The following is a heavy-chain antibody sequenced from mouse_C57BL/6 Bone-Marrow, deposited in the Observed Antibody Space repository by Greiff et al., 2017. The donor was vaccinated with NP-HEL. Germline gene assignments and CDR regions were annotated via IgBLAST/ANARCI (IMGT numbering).Heavy chain of an antibody. CDR1: GFTFSDYG. Sequence: EVKLVESGGGLVQPGGSLKLSCAASGFTFSDYGMAWVRQAPRKGPEWVAFISNLAYSIYYADTVTGRFTISRDNAKNTLYLEMSSLRSEDTAMYYCARSDYGSSWDFDVWGTGTTVTVSS. J-gene: IGHJ1*03. CDR3: ARSDYGSSWDFDV. V-gene: IGHV5-15*01. D-gene: IGHD1-1*01. CDR2: ISNLAYSI.